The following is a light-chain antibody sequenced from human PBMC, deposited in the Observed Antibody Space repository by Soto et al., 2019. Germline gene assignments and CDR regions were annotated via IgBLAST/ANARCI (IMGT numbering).Light chain of an antibody. CDR2: DAS. CDR1: QSVSTY. V-gene: IGKV3-11*01. CDR3: QHRSNWPRVT. Sequence: EIVLTQSPATLSLSPGERATLSCRASQSVSTYLAWYQQKPGQAPRLLIFDASNRATGIPDRFSGGGSGIDFTLNSSSLEPEYFAFYYCQHRSNWPRVTFGPGTKVDVK. J-gene: IGKJ3*01.